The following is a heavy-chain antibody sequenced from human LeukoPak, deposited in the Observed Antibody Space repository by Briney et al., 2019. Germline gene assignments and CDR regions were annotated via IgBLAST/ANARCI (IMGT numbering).Heavy chain of an antibody. CDR3: ASKQWVYYYMDV. J-gene: IGHJ6*03. V-gene: IGHV4-39*01. Sequence: SETLSLTCTVSGGSMSSSRYYWGWIRQPPGKGLEWIGSIYYSGSTYYNPSLKSRVTISVDTSKNQFSLKLSSVTAADTAVYYCASKQWVYYYMDVWGKGTTVTVSS. CDR2: IYYSGST. D-gene: IGHD1-26*01. CDR1: GGSMSSSRYY.